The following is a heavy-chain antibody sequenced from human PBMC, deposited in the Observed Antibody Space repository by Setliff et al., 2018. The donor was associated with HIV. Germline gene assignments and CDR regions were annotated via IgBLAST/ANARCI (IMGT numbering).Heavy chain of an antibody. Sequence: SETLSLTCDVSGGSISDFYWSWIRQSPRWGLEWIGYVHTSGSSNYNLSLKSRATISVDTSTNQFSLKLTSLTAADTAVYYCVRGGTGWLRGLFDYWGRGILGTSPQ. CDR3: VRGGTGWLRGLFDY. CDR2: VHTSGSS. V-gene: IGHV4-4*08. J-gene: IGHJ4*02. D-gene: IGHD5-12*01. CDR1: GGSISDFY.